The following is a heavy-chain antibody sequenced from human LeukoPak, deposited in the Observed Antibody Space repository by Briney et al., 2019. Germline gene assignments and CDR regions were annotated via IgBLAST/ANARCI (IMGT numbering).Heavy chain of an antibody. D-gene: IGHD3-10*01. Sequence: GESLKISCKGSGYSFTSYWIGWVRQMPGKGLEWMGIIYPGDSDTRYSPSFQGQVTISADKSISTAYLQWSSLKASDTAMYYCARLAMVRGVPNYFDYWGQGTLVTVSS. V-gene: IGHV5-51*01. J-gene: IGHJ4*02. CDR2: IYPGDSDT. CDR1: GYSFTSYW. CDR3: ARLAMVRGVPNYFDY.